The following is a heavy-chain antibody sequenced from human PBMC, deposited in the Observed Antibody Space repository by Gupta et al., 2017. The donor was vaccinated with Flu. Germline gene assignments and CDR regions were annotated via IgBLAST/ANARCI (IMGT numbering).Heavy chain of an antibody. V-gene: IGHV4-31*02. CDR2: IYYNGNT. CDR3: ARSRSHAGYFFDY. Sequence: GYYWSWIRQHPGKGLEWLGYIYYNGNTYTNPSLRSRGAISVDTSKNLLLLKLTSVTAADTAVYYCARSRSHAGYFFDYWGQGTLVTVSS. J-gene: IGHJ4*02. CDR1: GYY.